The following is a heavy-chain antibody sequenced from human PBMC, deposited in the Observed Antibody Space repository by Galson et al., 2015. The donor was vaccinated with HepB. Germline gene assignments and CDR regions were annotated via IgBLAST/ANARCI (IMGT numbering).Heavy chain of an antibody. D-gene: IGHD1-26*01. CDR2: IYYGGST. CDR3: ASRSSGSIATIDI. J-gene: IGHJ3*02. Sequence: SETLSLTCTVSGGSISSSNHYRGWIRQPPGKGLEWIGTIYYGGSTYYNPSLKSRVTISVDTSKNQFSLKLSSVTAADTAVYYCASRSSGSIATIDIWGQGTMVTVSS. V-gene: IGHV4-39*01. CDR1: GGSISSSNHY.